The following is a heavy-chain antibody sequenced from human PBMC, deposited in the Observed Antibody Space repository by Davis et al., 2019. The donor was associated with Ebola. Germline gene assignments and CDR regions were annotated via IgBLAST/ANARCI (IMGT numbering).Heavy chain of an antibody. CDR3: ARGYGSGSYYYYGMDV. CDR1: GFTFSSYS. Sequence: GESLKISCAASGFTFSSYSMNWVRQAPGKGLEWVSSISSSSSYIYYADSVKGRFTISRDNAKNTLYLQMNSLRAEDTAVYYCARGYGSGSYYYYGMDVWGQGTTVTVSS. CDR2: ISSSSSYI. J-gene: IGHJ6*02. D-gene: IGHD3-10*01. V-gene: IGHV3-21*01.